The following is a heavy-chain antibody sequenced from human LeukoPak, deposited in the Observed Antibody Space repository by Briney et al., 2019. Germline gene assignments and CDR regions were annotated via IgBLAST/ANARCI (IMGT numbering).Heavy chain of an antibody. D-gene: IGHD1-26*01. CDR1: GYTFTGYY. Sequence: GASVKVSCKASGYTFTGYYMHWVRQAPGQGLEWMGGIIPIFGTANYAQKFQGRVTITADKSTSTAYMELSSLRSEDTAVYYCARCPLWWELHGPDAFDIWGQGTMVTVSS. V-gene: IGHV1-69*06. J-gene: IGHJ3*02. CDR2: IIPIFGTA. CDR3: ARCPLWWELHGPDAFDI.